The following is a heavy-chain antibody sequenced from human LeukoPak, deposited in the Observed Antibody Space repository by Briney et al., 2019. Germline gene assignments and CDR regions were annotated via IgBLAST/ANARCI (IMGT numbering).Heavy chain of an antibody. CDR2: INAGNGNT. CDR3: AFSGSYFGWFDP. J-gene: IGHJ5*02. CDR1: GYTLTSYA. V-gene: IGHV1-3*01. D-gene: IGHD3-10*01. Sequence: ASVTVSCKASGYTLTSYAMHWVRQAPGQRLEWMGWINAGNGNTKYSQKFQGRVTITRDTSASTAYVELSSLRSEDTAVYYCAFSGSYFGWFDPWGQGTLVTVSS.